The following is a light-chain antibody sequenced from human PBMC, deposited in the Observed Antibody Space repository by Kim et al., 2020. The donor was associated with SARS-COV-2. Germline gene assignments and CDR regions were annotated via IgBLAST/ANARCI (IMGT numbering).Light chain of an antibody. Sequence: QSALTQPASVSGSPGQSITISCTGTGSDVGGYDHVSWFQQHPGKAPTLIIYDVSDRPSGISNRFSGSKSGNTASLTISGLQAEDEATYYCSSYTSTFTRFGGGTQLTVL. CDR3: SSYTSTFTR. CDR1: GSDVGGYDH. CDR2: DVS. J-gene: IGLJ3*02. V-gene: IGLV2-14*03.